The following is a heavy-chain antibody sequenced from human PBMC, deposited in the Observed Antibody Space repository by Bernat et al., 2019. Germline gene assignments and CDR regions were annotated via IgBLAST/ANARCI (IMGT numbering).Heavy chain of an antibody. Sequence: EVQLVQSGAEVKKPGESLKISCKGSGYSFTSYWIGWVRQRPGKGLEWMGIIYPGDSDTRYSPSFQGQVTISADKSISTAYLQWSSLKASDTTMYYCARLDYYDSSGYWYPFDYWGKGTLVTVSS. CDR1: GYSFTSYW. CDR2: IYPGDSDT. V-gene: IGHV5-51*03. CDR3: ARLDYYDSSGYWYPFDY. J-gene: IGHJ4*02. D-gene: IGHD3-22*01.